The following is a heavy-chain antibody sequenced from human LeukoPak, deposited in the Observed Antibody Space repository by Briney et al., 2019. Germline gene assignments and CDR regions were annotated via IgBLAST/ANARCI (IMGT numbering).Heavy chain of an antibody. CDR1: GGTFSSYA. D-gene: IGHD3-3*01. CDR3: ATSRPLEFSQRLAFDY. Sequence: SVKVSCKASGGTFSSYAISWVRQAPGQGLEWMGRIIPIFGTANYAQKFQGRVTITTDESTSTAYMELSSLRSEDTAVYYCATSRPLEFSQRLAFDYWGQGTLVTVSS. J-gene: IGHJ4*02. CDR2: IIPIFGTA. V-gene: IGHV1-69*05.